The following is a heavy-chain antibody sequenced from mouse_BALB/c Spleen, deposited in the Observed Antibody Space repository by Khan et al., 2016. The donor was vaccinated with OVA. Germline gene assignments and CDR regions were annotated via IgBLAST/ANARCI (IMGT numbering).Heavy chain of an antibody. CDR3: ARSYGEDFDY. CDR2: ISYSGNT. CDR1: GYSITTDYA. D-gene: IGHD1-1*02. V-gene: IGHV3-2*02. J-gene: IGHJ2*01. Sequence: EVQLQESGPGLVKPSQSLSLTCTVTGYSITTDYAWNWIRQFPGNKLEWMGYISYSGNTKYNPSLKSRISITRDTSKNQFFLQLKSVTTEDTARYYCARSYGEDFDYWGQGTTLTVSS.